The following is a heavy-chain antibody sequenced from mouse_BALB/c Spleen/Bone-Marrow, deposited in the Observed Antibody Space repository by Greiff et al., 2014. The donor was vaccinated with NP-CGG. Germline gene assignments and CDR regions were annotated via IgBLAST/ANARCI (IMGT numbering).Heavy chain of an antibody. CDR3: TTYYYNSSSFAY. V-gene: IGHV14-3*02. D-gene: IGHD1-1*01. Sequence: EVKLVESGAEFVKPGASVKLSCTASGFNIKDTYMHWVKQRPEQGLEWIGKIDPANGNIKYDQKFQGKATITADTSSSTAYLQLNSLTSEDTAVYFCTTYYYNSSSFAYWGQGTLVTVSA. CDR1: GFNIKDTY. CDR2: IDPANGNI. J-gene: IGHJ3*01.